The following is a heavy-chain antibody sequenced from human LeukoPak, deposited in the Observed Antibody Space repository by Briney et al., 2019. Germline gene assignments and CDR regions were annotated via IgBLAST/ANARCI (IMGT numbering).Heavy chain of an antibody. CDR1: GGSISRGGFY. CDR2: IYYSGST. Sequence: SQTLSLTCTVSGGSISRGGFYWGWIRQPPGKGLEWIGSIYYSGSTYYNPSLKSRVTISVDTSKNQFSLKLSSVTAADTAVYYCARHEIAVAGALFDYWGQGTLVTVSS. J-gene: IGHJ4*02. CDR3: ARHEIAVAGALFDY. V-gene: IGHV4-39*01. D-gene: IGHD6-19*01.